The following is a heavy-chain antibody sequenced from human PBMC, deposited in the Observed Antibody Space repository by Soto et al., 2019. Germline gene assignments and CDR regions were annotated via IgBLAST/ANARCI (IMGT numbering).Heavy chain of an antibody. CDR3: ARENWGYVD. J-gene: IGHJ4*02. V-gene: IGHV1-2*06. D-gene: IGHD5-12*01. Sequence: QAQLVQSGAEAKRPGTSVKVSCKVSGYTFTNYFHWIRQAPGKGLERMGRMNPIDGDTEYVRKFQGRVTLTRDTSITTAYMELSRLTSDDTAVYYCARENWGYVDWGQGTLVSVSS. CDR2: MNPIDGDT. CDR1: GYTFTNY.